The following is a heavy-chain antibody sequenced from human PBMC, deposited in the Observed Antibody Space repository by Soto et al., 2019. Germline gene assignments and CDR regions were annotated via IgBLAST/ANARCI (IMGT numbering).Heavy chain of an antibody. CDR2: INPNSGGT. CDR3: ARDSDIVATPPYYCGMDV. CDR1: GYTFTGYY. D-gene: IGHD5-12*01. J-gene: IGHJ6*02. Sequence: ASVKVSCKASGYTFTGYYMHWVRQAPGQGLEWMGWINPNSGGTNYAQKFQGRVTMTRDTSISTAYMELSRLRSDDTAVYYCARDSDIVATPPYYCGMDVWGQGTTVTVSS. V-gene: IGHV1-2*02.